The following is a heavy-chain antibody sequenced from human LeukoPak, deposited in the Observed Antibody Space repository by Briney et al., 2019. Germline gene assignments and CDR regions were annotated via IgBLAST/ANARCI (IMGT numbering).Heavy chain of an antibody. CDR3: ARDRGRSGWLGY. Sequence: SETLSLTCAVYGGSFSGYYWSWIRQPPGKGLEWIGEINHSGSTNYNPSLKSRVTISVDTSKNQFSLKLSSVTAADTAVYYCARDRGRSGWLGYWGQGTLVTVSS. CDR2: INHSGST. V-gene: IGHV4-34*01. D-gene: IGHD6-19*01. J-gene: IGHJ4*02. CDR1: GGSFSGYY.